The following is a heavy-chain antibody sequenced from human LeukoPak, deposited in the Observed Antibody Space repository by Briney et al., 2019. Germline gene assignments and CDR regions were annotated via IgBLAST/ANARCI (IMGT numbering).Heavy chain of an antibody. CDR3: ARKAKASYFDY. Sequence: SQTLSLTCAISGDRVSSNSAAWNWIRQSTSRGLEWLGRTYYRSKWYNDYAVSVKSRITINPDTSKNQFSLQLNSVPPEDTAVYYCARKAKASYFDYWGQGTLVTVSS. J-gene: IGHJ4*02. D-gene: IGHD1-14*01. CDR1: GDRVSSNSAA. V-gene: IGHV6-1*01. CDR2: TYYRSKWYN.